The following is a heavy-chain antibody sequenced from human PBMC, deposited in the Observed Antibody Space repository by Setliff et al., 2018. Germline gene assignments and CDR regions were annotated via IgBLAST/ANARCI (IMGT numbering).Heavy chain of an antibody. Sequence: SATLSLTCTVSGVSISSFYWSWIRQPAGRGLEWIGRIYTTGRTNYNPSLKSRVTISLDMSKNQFSLKLSSVTAADTAVYYCARGAYGFDVWGQGTMVTVSS. V-gene: IGHV4-4*07. CDR1: GVSISSFY. CDR3: ARGAYGFDV. J-gene: IGHJ3*01. CDR2: IYTTGRT.